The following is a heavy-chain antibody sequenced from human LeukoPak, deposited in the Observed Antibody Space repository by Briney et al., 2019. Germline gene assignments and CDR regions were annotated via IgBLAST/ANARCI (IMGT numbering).Heavy chain of an antibody. CDR3: ARSLGYYDSSGYAFDI. V-gene: IGHV1-18*01. D-gene: IGHD3-22*01. J-gene: IGHJ3*02. Sequence: SVKVSCKASGYTFTSYGISWVRQAPGQGLEWMGWISAYNGSTNYAQKLQGRVTMTTDTSTSTAYMELRSLRSDDTAVYYCARSLGYYDSSGYAFDIWGQGTMVTVSS. CDR1: GYTFTSYG. CDR2: ISAYNGST.